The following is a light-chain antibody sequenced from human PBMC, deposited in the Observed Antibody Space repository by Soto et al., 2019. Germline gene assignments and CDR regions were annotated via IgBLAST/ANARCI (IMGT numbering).Light chain of an antibody. CDR3: QKYNSAPWT. J-gene: IGKJ1*01. Sequence: DIQMTQSPSSLSASVGDRVTISCRASQGISNYLAWYQQKAGTAPQLLIYSASTLQSVVPSRFSGSGSGTDFTLTISSLQPEDVATYYCQKYNSAPWTFGQGTKVEIK. CDR2: SAS. V-gene: IGKV1-27*01. CDR1: QGISNY.